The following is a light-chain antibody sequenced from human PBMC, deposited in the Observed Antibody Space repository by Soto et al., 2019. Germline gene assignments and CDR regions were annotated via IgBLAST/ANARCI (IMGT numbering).Light chain of an antibody. Sequence: EIVLTQFPDTLSLSPGERATLSCRASQSVRNSYLAWYQQRPGQAPRLLIYGADSRATGIPDRFSGSGSDTDFTLTTSRLEPQDFAVYYCQQYGSSPRYTFGRGTKLEI. CDR2: GAD. V-gene: IGKV3-20*01. CDR3: QQYGSSPRYT. J-gene: IGKJ2*01. CDR1: QSVRNSY.